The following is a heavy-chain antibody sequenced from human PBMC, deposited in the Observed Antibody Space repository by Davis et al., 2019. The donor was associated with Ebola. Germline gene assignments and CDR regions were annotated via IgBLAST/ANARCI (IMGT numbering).Heavy chain of an antibody. J-gene: IGHJ6*02. V-gene: IGHV1-18*01. CDR1: GYSFTSYG. D-gene: IGHD6-13*01. CDR3: AREPGSWYRVTAPGMDV. Sequence: ASVKVSCKASGYSFTSYGISWVRQAPGQGLEWMGWISGYNGHTNYAQKFQGRVPMTTDSSTSTGYMELRSLRSDDTAVYYCAREPGSWYRVTAPGMDVWGQGTTVTVSS. CDR2: ISGYNGHT.